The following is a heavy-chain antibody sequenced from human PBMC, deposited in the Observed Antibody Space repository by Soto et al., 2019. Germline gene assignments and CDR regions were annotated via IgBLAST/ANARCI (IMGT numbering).Heavy chain of an antibody. V-gene: IGHV3-30*18. CDR2: ISYDGSNK. CDR1: GFTFSSYG. D-gene: IGHD3-3*01. Sequence: GGSLRLSCAASGFTFSSYGMHWVRQAPGKGLEWVAVISYDGSNKYYADSVKGRFTISRDNSKNTLYLQMNSLRAEDTAVYYCAKDLYLAPQGHYDFWSGYINWFDPWGQGTLVTVPS. CDR3: AKDLYLAPQGHYDFWSGYINWFDP. J-gene: IGHJ5*02.